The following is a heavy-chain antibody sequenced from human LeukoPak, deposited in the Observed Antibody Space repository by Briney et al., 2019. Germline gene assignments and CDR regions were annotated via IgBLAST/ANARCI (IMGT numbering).Heavy chain of an antibody. Sequence: GGSLRLSCAASGFTFSGSAMHWVRQASGKGLEWVGRIRSKANSYATAYAASVKGRFTISRDDSKNTAYLQMDSLKTEDTAVYYCTKGSGSYYPIWGQGTLVTVSS. D-gene: IGHD3-10*01. J-gene: IGHJ4*02. CDR1: GFTFSGSA. V-gene: IGHV3-73*01. CDR3: TKGSGSYYPI. CDR2: IRSKANSYAT.